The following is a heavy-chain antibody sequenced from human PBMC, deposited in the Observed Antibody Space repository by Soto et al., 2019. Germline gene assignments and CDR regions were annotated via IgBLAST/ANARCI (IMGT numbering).Heavy chain of an antibody. CDR2: IYESGNT. CDR3: ATKEENYGLY. CDR1: SASISNKNW. V-gene: IGHV4-4*02. D-gene: IGHD1-7*01. J-gene: IGHJ4*02. Sequence: QVQLQESGPGLVKPSETLSLTCAVSSASISNKNWWSGVRQPPGRGLEWVATIYESGNTDYNPSLKSRATISVDKSRNQFSLNLSSVTAADTAVYYCATKEENYGLYWGQGTLVIVSA.